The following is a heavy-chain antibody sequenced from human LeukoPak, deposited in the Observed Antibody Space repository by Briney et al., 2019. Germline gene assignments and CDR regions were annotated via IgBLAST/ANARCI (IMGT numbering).Heavy chain of an antibody. CDR1: GGSFSSYY. D-gene: IGHD3-22*01. V-gene: IGHV4-39*01. J-gene: IGHJ2*01. CDR2: IYYTRST. Sequence: SETLSLTCAVYGGSFSSYYWGWIRQPPGKGLEWIGSIYYTRSTYYNPSLKSRVTISVDTSKNQFSLKLTSVTAADTAVYYCARGVTMIVVVIHDWYFDLWGRGTLVTVSS. CDR3: ARGVTMIVVVIHDWYFDL.